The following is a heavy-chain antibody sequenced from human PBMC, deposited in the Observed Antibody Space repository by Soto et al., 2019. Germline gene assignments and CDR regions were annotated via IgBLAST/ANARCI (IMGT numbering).Heavy chain of an antibody. CDR3: ARLGYYDSSGYYVGY. Sequence: PSETLSLTCAVSGGSISSGGYSWSWIRQPPGKGLEWIGYIYHSGSTYYNPSLKSRVTISVDRSKNQFSLKLSSVTAADTAVYNCARLGYYDSSGYYVGYWGQGTLVTVSS. J-gene: IGHJ4*02. CDR1: GGSISSGGYS. CDR2: IYHSGST. V-gene: IGHV4-30-2*01. D-gene: IGHD3-22*01.